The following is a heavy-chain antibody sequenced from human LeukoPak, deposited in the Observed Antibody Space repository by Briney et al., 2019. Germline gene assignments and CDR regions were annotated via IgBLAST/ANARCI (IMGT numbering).Heavy chain of an antibody. J-gene: IGHJ3*02. CDR1: GGSISSYY. CDR2: IYYSGST. V-gene: IGHV4-59*01. Sequence: SETLSLTCTVSGGSISSYYWSWIRQPPGKGLEWIGYIYYSGSTNYNPSLKSRVTISVDTSKNQFSLKLSSVTAADTAVYYCARETTYYDILTGYISAFDIWGQGTMVTVSS. D-gene: IGHD3-9*01. CDR3: ARETTYYDILTGYISAFDI.